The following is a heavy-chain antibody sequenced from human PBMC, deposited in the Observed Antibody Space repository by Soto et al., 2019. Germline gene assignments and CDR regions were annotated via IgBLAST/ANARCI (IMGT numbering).Heavy chain of an antibody. Sequence: QVVESGGGLVPPGGSLRLSCAASGFPFTNYWMNWVRQTQGKGLMWVSGISPDGSDVGYADSVEGRFTVSRDNAKNTLYLQMHSLRAEDTDMYYCACWGHIVPVAPSDFDRWGQGPLVTVSS. D-gene: IGHD2-8*02. CDR3: ACWGHIVPVAPSDFDR. CDR1: GFPFTNYW. J-gene: IGHJ4*02. V-gene: IGHV3-74*01. CDR2: ISPDGSDV.